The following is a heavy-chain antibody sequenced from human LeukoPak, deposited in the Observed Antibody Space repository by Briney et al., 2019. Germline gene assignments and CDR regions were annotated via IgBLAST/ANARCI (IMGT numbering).Heavy chain of an antibody. Sequence: GGSLRLSCAASGFTFHTYWMSCVRQAPGKGLEYVANIKQDASEQYFLDSVKGRFTISRDNVRKSLYLRMNSLRAEDTAVYYCARVRFSGSPYYFDSWGQGTLVTVSS. CDR2: IKQDASEQ. D-gene: IGHD6-25*01. V-gene: IGHV3-7*03. CDR3: ARVRFSGSPYYFDS. J-gene: IGHJ4*02. CDR1: GFTFHTYW.